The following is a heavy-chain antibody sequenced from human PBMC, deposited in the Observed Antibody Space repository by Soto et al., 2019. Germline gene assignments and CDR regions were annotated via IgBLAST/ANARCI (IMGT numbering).Heavy chain of an antibody. CDR3: ARDSTSTPYFDWLSSHYYYGMDV. J-gene: IGHJ6*02. CDR2: IKQDGSEK. CDR1: GFTFRSYW. Sequence: GGSLRLSCAASGFTFRSYWISWVRQAPGKGLEWVANIKQDGSEKYYVDSVKGRFTISRDNAKNSLYLQMNSLRAEDTAVYYCARDSTSTPYFDWLSSHYYYGMDVWGQGTTVTVSS. V-gene: IGHV3-7*03. D-gene: IGHD3-9*01.